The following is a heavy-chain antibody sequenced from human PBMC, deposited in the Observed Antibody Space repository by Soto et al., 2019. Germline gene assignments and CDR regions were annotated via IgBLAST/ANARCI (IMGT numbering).Heavy chain of an antibody. CDR1: GGTFSSYA. D-gene: IGHD3-10*01. V-gene: IGHV1-69*06. Sequence: SVKVSCKASGGTFSSYAISWVRQAPGQGLEWMGGIIPIFGTANYAQKFQGRVTITADKSTSTAYMELSSLRSEDTAVYYCARGPRNTDPYYYGSGSYYNKWGQGTLVTVSS. CDR3: ARGPRNTDPYYYGSGSYYNK. CDR2: IIPIFGTA. J-gene: IGHJ4*02.